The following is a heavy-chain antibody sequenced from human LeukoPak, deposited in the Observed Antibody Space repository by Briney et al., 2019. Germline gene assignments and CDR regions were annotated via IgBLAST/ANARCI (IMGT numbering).Heavy chain of an antibody. CDR2: INEDGSKK. V-gene: IGHV3-7*03. J-gene: IGHJ4*02. CDR1: GFVFSGYW. D-gene: IGHD2-21*02. CDR3: ASDRDFRLHY. Sequence: PGGSLRLSCAASGFVFSGYWMSWVRQAPGKGLEWVANINEDGSKKHYLDSVEGRFTISRDNAKNSLYLQMNSLRAEDTAVFYCASDRDFRLHYWGQGTLATVSS.